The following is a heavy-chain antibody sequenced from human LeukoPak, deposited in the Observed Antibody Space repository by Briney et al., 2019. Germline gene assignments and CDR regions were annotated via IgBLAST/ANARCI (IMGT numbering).Heavy chain of an antibody. CDR2: FDGNGPNT. Sequence: GGSLRLSCAASGFTFSSFAMTWVRQAPGKGLEWVSGFDGNGPNTYYADSVKGRWTISRDNSRNALYLEMNSLRPEDTAIYYCAKPRTTGLGWAQFDYWGQGSLVTVSS. J-gene: IGHJ4*02. CDR1: GFTFSSFA. CDR3: AKPRTTGLGWAQFDY. V-gene: IGHV3-23*01. D-gene: IGHD2-8*02.